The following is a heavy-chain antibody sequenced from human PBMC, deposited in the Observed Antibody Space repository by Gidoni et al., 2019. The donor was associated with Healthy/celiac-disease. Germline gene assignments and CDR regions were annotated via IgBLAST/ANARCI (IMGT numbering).Heavy chain of an antibody. D-gene: IGHD2-15*01. CDR1: GFSLITSVVR. Sequence: QITWTCSGRTLVKPAQARTRPCTFSGFSLITSVVRVGWICQPPGKALDWLALIYWNDDKRYSPALKSRLTLNKDTSKNQVVLTMPNMDPVDTATSSCAHTAQLKVVLLDAPPPLLDYWGQGTLVTVSS. CDR3: AHTAQLKVVLLDAPPPLLDY. CDR2: IYWNDDK. V-gene: IGHV2-5*01. J-gene: IGHJ4*02.